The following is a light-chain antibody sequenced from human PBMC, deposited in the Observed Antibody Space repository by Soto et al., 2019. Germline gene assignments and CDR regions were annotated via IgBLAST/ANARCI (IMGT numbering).Light chain of an antibody. Sequence: DIQMTQSPSTLSASVGDRVTITCRASQRINIWLAWYQQKPGRAPKLLIYLASTLASGVPSRFSGSGSGSEFTLTISRLQPDDFATYYCQQYNVYWTFGQGTRVEVK. CDR1: QRINIW. J-gene: IGKJ1*01. CDR3: QQYNVYWT. CDR2: LAS. V-gene: IGKV1-5*03.